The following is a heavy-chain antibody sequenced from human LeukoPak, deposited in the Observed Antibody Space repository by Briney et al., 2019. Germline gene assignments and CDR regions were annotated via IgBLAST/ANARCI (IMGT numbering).Heavy chain of an antibody. Sequence: ASVKVSCKASGYTFTSYGISWVRQAPGQGLEWMGWISAYNGNTNYAQKLQGRVTMTTDTSTSTAYMELRSLRSDDTAVYYCARGGITIFGVVTSHFDYWGQGTLVTVSS. J-gene: IGHJ4*02. CDR3: ARGGITIFGVVTSHFDY. CDR1: GYTFTSYG. CDR2: ISAYNGNT. D-gene: IGHD3-3*01. V-gene: IGHV1-18*01.